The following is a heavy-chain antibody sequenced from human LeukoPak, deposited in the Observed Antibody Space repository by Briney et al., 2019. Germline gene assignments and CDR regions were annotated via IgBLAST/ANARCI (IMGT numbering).Heavy chain of an antibody. CDR1: GYTFTGYY. CDR2: INPNSGGT. V-gene: IGHV1-2*02. J-gene: IGHJ6*03. D-gene: IGHD3-22*01. Sequence: ASVKVSCKASGYTFTGYYMHWVRQAPGQGLEWMGWINPNSGGTNYAQKFQGRVTMTRDTSISTAYMELSRLRSDDTAVYYCARDHYDSLWDYYYYYMDVWGKGTTVTISS. CDR3: ARDHYDSLWDYYYYYMDV.